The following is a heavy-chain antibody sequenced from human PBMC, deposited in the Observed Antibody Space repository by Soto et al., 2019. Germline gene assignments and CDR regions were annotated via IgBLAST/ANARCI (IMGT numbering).Heavy chain of an antibody. D-gene: IGHD1-1*01. CDR2: INRDGSST. Sequence: GSLRLSWAASGFTFRSYWMHWVRQAPGKGLVWVSRINRDGSSTSYADSVKGRVTISRDTAKNTLYLQMNSLRAEDTAVYYCAREIVTTGEYYFDSWGLGTLVTVSS. CDR1: GFTFRSYW. J-gene: IGHJ4*02. V-gene: IGHV3-74*01. CDR3: AREIVTTGEYYFDS.